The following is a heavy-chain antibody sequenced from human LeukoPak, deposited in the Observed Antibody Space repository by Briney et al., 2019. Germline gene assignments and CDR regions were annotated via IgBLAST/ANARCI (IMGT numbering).Heavy chain of an antibody. CDR1: GYRFTNYA. CDR2: ISAYNGNT. D-gene: IGHD3-10*01. V-gene: IGHV1-18*01. Sequence: ASVKVSCKASGYRFTNYAMNWVRQAPGQGLEWMGWISAYNGNTNYAQKLQGRVTMTTDTSTSTAYMELRSLRSDDTAVYYCAREEGLSYYYGSGSASDYWGQGTLVTVSS. J-gene: IGHJ4*02. CDR3: AREEGLSYYYGSGSASDY.